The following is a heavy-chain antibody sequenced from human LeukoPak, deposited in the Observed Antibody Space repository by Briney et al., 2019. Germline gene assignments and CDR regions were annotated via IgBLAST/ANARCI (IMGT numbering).Heavy chain of an antibody. J-gene: IGHJ3*02. D-gene: IGHD3-10*01. CDR3: ARTDYYGSGRDAFDI. V-gene: IGHV1-18*01. CDR2: ISAYNGNT. CDR1: GYTFTSYG. Sequence: ASVKVSCEASGYTFTSYGISWVRQAPGQGLEWMGWISAYNGNTNYAQKLQGRVTMTTDTSTSTAYMELRSLRSDDTAVYYCARTDYYGSGRDAFDIWGQGTMVTVSS.